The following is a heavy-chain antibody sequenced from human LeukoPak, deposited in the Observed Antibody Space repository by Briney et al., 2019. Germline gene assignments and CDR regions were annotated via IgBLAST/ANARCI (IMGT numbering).Heavy chain of an antibody. CDR1: GFPFISSW. J-gene: IGHJ4*02. D-gene: IGHD5-18*01. V-gene: IGHV3-74*01. CDR3: ARDAPGNTALDY. CDR2: INGYGSST. Sequence: GGPLGPSCAASGFPFISSWMHGAGQAPGRGLLGVSRINGYGSSTDFADSVKGRFTISRDNAKNTLYLQMNSLRAEDTAVYYCARDAPGNTALDYWGQGTLVTVSS.